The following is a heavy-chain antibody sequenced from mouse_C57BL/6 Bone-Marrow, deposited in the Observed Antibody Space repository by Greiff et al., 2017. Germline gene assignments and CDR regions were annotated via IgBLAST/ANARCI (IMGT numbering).Heavy chain of an antibody. CDR3: ARVQGGSYFDY. CDR1: GFTFSSYG. CDR2: ISRGGSYT. J-gene: IGHJ2*01. V-gene: IGHV5-6*01. Sequence: EVKLVESGGDLVKPGGSLKLSCAASGFTFSSYGMSWVRQTPDQGLEWVATISRGGSYTYYPDSVKGRFTISRYTAKNTLYLHMSSLKSEDTAMYDCARVQGGSYFDYWGQGTTLTVSS.